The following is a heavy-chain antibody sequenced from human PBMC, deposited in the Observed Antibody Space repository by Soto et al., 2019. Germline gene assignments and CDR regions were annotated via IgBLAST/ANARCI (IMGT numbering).Heavy chain of an antibody. V-gene: IGHV3-23*01. CDR1: GFTFSSYA. Sequence: GGSLRLSCAASGFTFSSYAMTWVRQAPGKGLEWVSALSGGGDSTYYADSVKGRFTISRDNSKNTLYLQMNSLRAEDTAVYYCAKGINSYYYLDVWGEGIMVTVSS. CDR2: LSGGGDST. CDR3: AKGINSYYYLDV. J-gene: IGHJ6*03.